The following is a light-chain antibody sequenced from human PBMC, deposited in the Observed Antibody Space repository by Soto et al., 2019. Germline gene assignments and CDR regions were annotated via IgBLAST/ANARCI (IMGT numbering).Light chain of an antibody. V-gene: IGLV1-40*01. J-gene: IGLJ2*01. Sequence: QSVVTQPPSVSGAPGQRVTISGTGSSSNIGAGHDVHWYQQLPGTAPKLLIYANSNRPSGVPDRFSGSKSGTSASLAITGLQAEDEANYYCQSFDSSLSGYVVFGGGTKLTVL. CDR2: ANS. CDR3: QSFDSSLSGYVV. CDR1: SSNIGAGHD.